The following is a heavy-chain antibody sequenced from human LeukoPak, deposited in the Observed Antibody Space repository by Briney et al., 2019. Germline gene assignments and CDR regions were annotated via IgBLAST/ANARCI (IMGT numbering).Heavy chain of an antibody. V-gene: IGHV4-59*08. CDR1: GGSIRSYY. J-gene: IGHJ4*02. Sequence: SETLSLICTVSGGSIRSYYWSWIRQPPGKGLEWIGYIYHSGSTNNNPSLKNRLTMSLDTSKNQFSLKLSSVTAADTAVYYCANYHDYSNFQGAYYLDYWGQGTLVTVSS. CDR2: IYHSGST. CDR3: ANYHDYSNFQGAYYLDY. D-gene: IGHD4-11*01.